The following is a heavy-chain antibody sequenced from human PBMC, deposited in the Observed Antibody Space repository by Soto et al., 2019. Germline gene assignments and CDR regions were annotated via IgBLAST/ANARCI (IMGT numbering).Heavy chain of an antibody. D-gene: IGHD2-2*01. CDR1: GGSISSSSYY. V-gene: IGHV4-39*01. Sequence: QLQLQESGPGLVKPSETLSLTCTVSGGSISSSSYYWGWIRQPPGKGLEWIGSIYYSGSTYYNPSPKSRVTISVDTSKNQFSLKLSSVTAADTAVYYCASNIVVVPAAIPYNWFDPWGQGTLVTVSS. J-gene: IGHJ5*02. CDR3: ASNIVVVPAAIPYNWFDP. CDR2: IYYSGST.